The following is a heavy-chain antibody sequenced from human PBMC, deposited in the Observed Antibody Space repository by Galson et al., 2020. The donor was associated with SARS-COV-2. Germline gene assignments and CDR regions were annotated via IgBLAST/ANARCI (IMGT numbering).Heavy chain of an antibody. Sequence: SETLSLTCAVYGGSFSGYYWSWIRQPPGKGLEWIGEINHSGSTNYNPSLKSRVTISVDTSKNQFSLKLSSVTAADTAVYYCARGVTSLRRFRDSSGYLYYFDYWGQGTLVTVSS. J-gene: IGHJ4*02. V-gene: IGHV4-34*01. CDR1: GGSFSGYY. CDR2: INHSGST. CDR3: ARGVTSLRRFRDSSGYLYYFDY. D-gene: IGHD3-22*01.